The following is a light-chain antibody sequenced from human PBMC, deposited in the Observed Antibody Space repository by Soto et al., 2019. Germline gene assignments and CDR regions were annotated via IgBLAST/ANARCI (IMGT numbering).Light chain of an antibody. Sequence: EIVLTQSPATLSLSPGERATLSCRASQSVSSYLAWYQQKPGQAPGLLVDDASNRATGIPARFSGSGSGTDSTLTISGLEPEDFAVYYCQQRSNWPPWTFGQGNKGEIK. CDR3: QQRSNWPPWT. CDR2: DAS. CDR1: QSVSSY. J-gene: IGKJ1*01. V-gene: IGKV3-11*01.